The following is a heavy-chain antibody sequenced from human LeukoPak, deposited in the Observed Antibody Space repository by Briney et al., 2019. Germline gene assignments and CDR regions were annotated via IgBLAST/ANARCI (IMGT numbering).Heavy chain of an antibody. Sequence: GRSLRLSCAASGFTFSSYGMHCVRQAPGKGLEWVAIISNDGSKEYYADSLKGRFTISRDNSKNTLYLQMNSLRAEDTAVYYCAKDRHSYSGYHWAFDYWGQGTLVTVSS. V-gene: IGHV3-30*18. CDR1: GFTFSSYG. J-gene: IGHJ4*02. D-gene: IGHD5-12*01. CDR2: ISNDGSKE. CDR3: AKDRHSYSGYHWAFDY.